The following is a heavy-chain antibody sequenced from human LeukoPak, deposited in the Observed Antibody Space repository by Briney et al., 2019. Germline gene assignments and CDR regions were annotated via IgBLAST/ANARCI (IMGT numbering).Heavy chain of an antibody. CDR1: GFTFSNYA. V-gene: IGHV3-23*01. J-gene: IGHJ4*02. CDR3: AKDDSSGYYEFDY. CDR2: ISGSGATR. Sequence: PGGSLRLSCVASGFTFSNYAMSWVRQAPGKGLEWVSGISGSGATRYYADSVKGRFTISRDNPKNTLYLQMNSLRAEDTAVYYCAKDDSSGYYEFDYWGQGTLVTVSS. D-gene: IGHD3-22*01.